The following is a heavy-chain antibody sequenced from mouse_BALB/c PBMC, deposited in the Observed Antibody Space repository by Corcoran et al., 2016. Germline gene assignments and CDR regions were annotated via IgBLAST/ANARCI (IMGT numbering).Heavy chain of an antibody. CDR2: INTYTGEP. CDR1: GYTFTNYG. CDR3: AREPYAMDY. J-gene: IGHJ4*01. Sequence: QIQLVQSGPELKKPGEAVKISCKASGYTFTNYGMNWVKQAPGKGLKWMGWINTYTGEPTYADDFKGRFAFSLETSASSAYLQINNLKNEDTATYFCAREPYAMDYWGQGTSVTVSS. V-gene: IGHV9-3-1*01.